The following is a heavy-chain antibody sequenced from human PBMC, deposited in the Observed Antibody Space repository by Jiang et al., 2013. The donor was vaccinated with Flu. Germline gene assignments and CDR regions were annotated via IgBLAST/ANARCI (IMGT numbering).Heavy chain of an antibody. V-gene: IGHV6-1*01. CDR3: VRLVGSSWLDY. Sequence: SPLERPLSGVGRTYYGSKWFNDYAVSVQSRIIITPDTSKNQFSLQLNSITPEDTAVYFCVRLVGSSWLDYWGQGILVTVSS. J-gene: IGHJ4*01. D-gene: IGHD6-13*01. CDR2: TYYGSKWFN.